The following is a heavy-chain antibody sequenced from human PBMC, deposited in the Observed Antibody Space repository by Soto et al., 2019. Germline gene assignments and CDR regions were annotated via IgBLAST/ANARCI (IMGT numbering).Heavy chain of an antibody. D-gene: IGHD2-15*01. CDR2: IQSGGPT. V-gene: IGHV3-66*01. CDR1: GFTVSSKY. J-gene: IGHJ6*04. CDR3: VRDDVLCDGGRCYGVPLDV. Sequence: GGSLRLSCAASGFTVSSKYMSWVRQAPGKGLEWVSLIQSGGPTYYADSVKGRFTISRDTSENTLHLQMDSLRAEDTAVYYCVRDDVLCDGGRCYGVPLDVWGKRTTVTGSS.